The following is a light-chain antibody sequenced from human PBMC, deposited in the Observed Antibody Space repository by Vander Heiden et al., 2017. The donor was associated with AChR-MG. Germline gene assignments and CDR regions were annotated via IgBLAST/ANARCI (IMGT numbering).Light chain of an antibody. CDR3: CSSTGNSWV. CDR1: GSEISNYNF. Sequence: QSALTQPRAVSGSPGQSVTISCTGTGSEISNYNFGSWYQQYPGKAPKLMIYEVSRRPSGVPDRFSGSKSGNTASLGISGLQAEDEADYYCCSSTGNSWVFGGGTKLTVL. CDR2: EVS. J-gene: IGLJ3*02. V-gene: IGLV2-11*01.